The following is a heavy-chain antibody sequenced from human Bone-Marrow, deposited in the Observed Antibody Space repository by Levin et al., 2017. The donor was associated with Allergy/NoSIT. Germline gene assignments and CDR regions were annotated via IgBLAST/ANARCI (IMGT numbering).Heavy chain of an antibody. J-gene: IGHJ4*02. CDR1: GMSIRSGDYY. D-gene: IGHD3-10*01. Sequence: TLSLTCSVSGMSIRSGDYYWAWIRQPPGKALEWLALIYWDDDKRYSPSLRNRLTITKDTSKNQVALIMINMDTVDTATYFCAHTALSDSGEDRDFDFWGQGTLVTVSS. CDR3: AHTALSDSGEDRDFDF. CDR2: IYWDDDK. V-gene: IGHV2-5*02.